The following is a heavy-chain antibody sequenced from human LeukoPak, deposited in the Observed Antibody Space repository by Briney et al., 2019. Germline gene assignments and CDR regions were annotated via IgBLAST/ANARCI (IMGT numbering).Heavy chain of an antibody. CDR2: INPSGGST. D-gene: IGHD3-10*01. Sequence: ASVKVSCKASGYTFTSHYMHWVRQAPGQGLEWMGIINPSGGSTSYAQKFQGRVTMTRDMSTSTVYMELSSLRSEDTAVYYCAREGMITMVRGALAYWGQGTLVTVSS. V-gene: IGHV1-46*01. J-gene: IGHJ4*02. CDR1: GYTFTSHY. CDR3: AREGMITMVRGALAY.